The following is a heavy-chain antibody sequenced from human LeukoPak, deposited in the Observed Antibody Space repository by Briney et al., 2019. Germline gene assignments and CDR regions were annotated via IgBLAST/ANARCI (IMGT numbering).Heavy chain of an antibody. V-gene: IGHV3-74*01. CDR3: ARDIEIAVAGVGFDY. Sequence: GGSLRLSCAASGFTFSSYWMHWVRQAPGKGLVWVSRINSDGSSTSYADSVKGRFTISRDNAKNTLYLQMNSLRAEDTAVYYCARDIEIAVAGVGFDYWGQGTLVTVSS. D-gene: IGHD6-19*01. J-gene: IGHJ4*02. CDR2: INSDGSST. CDR1: GFTFSSYW.